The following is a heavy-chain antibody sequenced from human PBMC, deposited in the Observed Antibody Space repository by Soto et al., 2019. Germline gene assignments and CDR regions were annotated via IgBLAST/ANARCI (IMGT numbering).Heavy chain of an antibody. J-gene: IGHJ6*03. CDR1: GFTFSSYA. CDR3: ARVSGDYYYYYMDV. V-gene: IGHV3-48*01. CDR2: ISSSSSTI. D-gene: IGHD4-17*01. Sequence: PGGSLRLSCAASGFTFSSYAMSWVRQAPGKGLEWVSYISSSSSTIYYADSVKGRFTISRDNAKNSLYLQMNSLRAEDTAVYYCARVSGDYYYYYMDVWGKGTTVTVSS.